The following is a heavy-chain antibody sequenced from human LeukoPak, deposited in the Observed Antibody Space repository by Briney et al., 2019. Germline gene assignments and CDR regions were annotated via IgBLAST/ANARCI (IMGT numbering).Heavy chain of an antibody. V-gene: IGHV3-30*18. Sequence: GGSLRLSCAASGFTFSSYGMHWVRQAPGKGLEWVAVISYDGSNKYYADSVKGRFTISRDNSKNTLYLQMNSLRAEDTAVYYCAKDGKGPFDYWGQGTLVTVSS. CDR2: ISYDGSNK. D-gene: IGHD4-23*01. CDR3: AKDGKGPFDY. CDR1: GFTFSSYG. J-gene: IGHJ4*02.